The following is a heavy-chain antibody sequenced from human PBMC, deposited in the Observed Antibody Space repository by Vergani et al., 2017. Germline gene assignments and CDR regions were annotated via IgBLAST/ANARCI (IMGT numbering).Heavy chain of an antibody. J-gene: IGHJ4*02. CDR1: GFTFSSYW. D-gene: IGHD3-10*01. Sequence: EVQLVESGGGLVQPGGSLRLSCAASGFTFSSYWMSWVRQAPGKGLEWVANIKQDGSEKYYVDSVKGRFTISRDNAKNSLYLQMNSLRAEDTAVYYCARDGHITMVRGVFDYWGQGTLVTVSS. V-gene: IGHV3-7*01. CDR3: ARDGHITMVRGVFDY. CDR2: IKQDGSEK.